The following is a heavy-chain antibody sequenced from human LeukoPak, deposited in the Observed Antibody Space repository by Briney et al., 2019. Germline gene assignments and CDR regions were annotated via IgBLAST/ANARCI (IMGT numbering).Heavy chain of an antibody. V-gene: IGHV1-18*01. CDR1: GGTFSSYA. D-gene: IGHD3-16*01. CDR3: ARGGQPRRLFDY. J-gene: IGHJ4*02. CDR2: ISAYNGNT. Sequence: ASVKVSCKASGGTFSSYAISWVRQAPGQGLEWMGWISAYNGNTNYAQKLQGRVTMTTDTSTSTAYMELRSLRSDDTAVYYCARGGQPRRLFDYWGEGTLVTVSS.